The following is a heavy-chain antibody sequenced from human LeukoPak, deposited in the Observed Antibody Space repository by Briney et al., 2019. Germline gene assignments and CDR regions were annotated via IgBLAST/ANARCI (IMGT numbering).Heavy chain of an antibody. D-gene: IGHD2-15*01. CDR2: IYTSGST. CDR1: GGSISSGSYY. V-gene: IGHV4-61*02. Sequence: SETLSLTCTVSGGSISSGSYYWSWIRQPAGKGLEWIGRIYTSGSTNYNPSLKSRVTMSVDTSKNQFSLKLSSVTAADTAVYYCARVSVVGAFDAFDIWGQGTMVTVSS. J-gene: IGHJ3*02. CDR3: ARVSVVGAFDAFDI.